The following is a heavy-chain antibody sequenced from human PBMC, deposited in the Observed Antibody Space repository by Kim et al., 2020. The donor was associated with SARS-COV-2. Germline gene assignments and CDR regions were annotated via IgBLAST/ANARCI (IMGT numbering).Heavy chain of an antibody. J-gene: IGHJ3*01. D-gene: IGHD3-10*01. CDR3: ASSMVYGVISAFDL. Sequence: ASVKVSCKASGNTFSSYAMNWVRQAPGQGLEWMGWINTNTGNPTYAQGFTGRFVFSLDTSVSTTYLQITSLKSEDTAVYYCASSMVYGVISAFDLWGQGTMVTFSS. CDR2: INTNTGNP. V-gene: IGHV7-4-1*02. CDR1: GNTFSSYA.